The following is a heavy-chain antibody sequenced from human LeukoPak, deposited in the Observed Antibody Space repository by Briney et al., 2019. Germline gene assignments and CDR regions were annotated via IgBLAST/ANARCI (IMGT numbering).Heavy chain of an antibody. V-gene: IGHV1-2*02. J-gene: IGHJ4*02. CDR2: INPNSGDT. CDR1: GGTFSSYA. CDR3: ARDLILGSSTSHIFDY. Sequence: ASVKVSCKASGGTFSSYAISWVRQAPGQGLEWMGWINPNSGDTNYGQKFQGRVTMTRDTSISIAYMELSRLRSDDTAVYYCARDLILGSSTSHIFDYWGQGTLVTVSS. D-gene: IGHD2-2*01.